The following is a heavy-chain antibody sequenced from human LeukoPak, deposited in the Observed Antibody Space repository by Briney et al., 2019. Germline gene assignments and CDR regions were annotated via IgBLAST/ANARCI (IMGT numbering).Heavy chain of an antibody. V-gene: IGHV3-66*01. CDR1: GFTVSSNY. Sequence: GGSLRLSCAASGFTVSSNYMSWVRQAPGKGLEWVSVIYSGGSTYYADSVKGRFTISRDNSKNTLYLQMNSLRAEDTAVYYCARSGHRSRWFGEFTNWFDPWGQGTLVTVSS. CDR3: ARSGHRSRWFGEFTNWFDP. J-gene: IGHJ5*02. CDR2: IYSGGST. D-gene: IGHD3-10*01.